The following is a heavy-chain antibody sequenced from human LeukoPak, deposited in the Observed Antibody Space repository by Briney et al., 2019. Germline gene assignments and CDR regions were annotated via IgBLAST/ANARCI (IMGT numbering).Heavy chain of an antibody. V-gene: IGHV3-15*07. CDR2: IKSKTDGGTT. J-gene: IGHJ4*02. Sequence: GGSLRLSCAASGFTFSNAWMNWVRQAPGKGLEWVGRIKSKTDGGTTDYAAPVKGRFTISRDDSKNTLYLQMNSLKTEDTAVYYCTTEGPDYGDYSVDYWGQGTLVTVSS. D-gene: IGHD4-17*01. CDR3: TTEGPDYGDYSVDY. CDR1: GFTFSNAW.